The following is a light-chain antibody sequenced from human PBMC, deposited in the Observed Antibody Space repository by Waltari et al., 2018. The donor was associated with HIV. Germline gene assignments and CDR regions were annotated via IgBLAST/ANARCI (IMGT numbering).Light chain of an antibody. CDR2: QDS. Sequence: SYELTQPPSVSVSPGQTASIPCSGDKLGDKYACWYQQKPGQSPVLVIYQDSKRPSGIPERFSGSNSWNTATLTISGTQAMDEADYYCQAWDSSTVVVFGGGTKLTVL. CDR3: QAWDSSTVVV. J-gene: IGLJ2*01. CDR1: KLGDKY. V-gene: IGLV3-1*01.